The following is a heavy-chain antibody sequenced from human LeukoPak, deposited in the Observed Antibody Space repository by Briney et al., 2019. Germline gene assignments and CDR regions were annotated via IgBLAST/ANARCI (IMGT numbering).Heavy chain of an antibody. V-gene: IGHV3-30-3*01. CDR2: ISYDGSNK. CDR1: GFTFSSYA. CDR3: ARDVGDQLLYYYFDY. J-gene: IGHJ4*02. Sequence: TEGSLRLSCAASGFTFSSYAMHWVRQAPGKGLEWVAVISYDGSNKYYADSVKGRFTISRDNSKNTLHLQMNSLRAEDTAVYYCARDVGDQLLYYYFDYWGQGTLVTVSS. D-gene: IGHD2-2*02.